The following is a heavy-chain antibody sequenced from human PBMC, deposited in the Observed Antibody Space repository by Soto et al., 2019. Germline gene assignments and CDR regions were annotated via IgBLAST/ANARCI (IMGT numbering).Heavy chain of an antibody. CDR3: ARGRPYGSGSYYGRYDTFDY. D-gene: IGHD3-10*01. J-gene: IGHJ4*02. CDR1: GYTFTSYG. Sequence: AASVKVSCKASGYTFTSYGISWVRQAPGQGLEWMGWISAYNGNTNYAQKLQGRVTMTTDTSTSTAYMELRSLRSDDTAVYYCARGRPYGSGSYYGRYDTFDYWGQGTLVTVSS. V-gene: IGHV1-18*01. CDR2: ISAYNGNT.